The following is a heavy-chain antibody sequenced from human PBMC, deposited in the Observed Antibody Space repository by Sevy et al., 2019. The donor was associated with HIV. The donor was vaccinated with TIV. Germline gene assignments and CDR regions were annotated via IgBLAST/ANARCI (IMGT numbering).Heavy chain of an antibody. Sequence: SETLSLTCAVYGGSFSGYYWSWIRQPPGKGLEWIGEINHSGSTNYNPSLKSRVTISVDTSKNQFSLRLSSVTAADTAVYYCARGQCVWGSLRYKYYFDYWGQGTLVTVSS. CDR1: GGSFSGYY. CDR2: INHSGST. D-gene: IGHD3-16*01. J-gene: IGHJ4*02. V-gene: IGHV4-34*01. CDR3: ARGQCVWGSLRYKYYFDY.